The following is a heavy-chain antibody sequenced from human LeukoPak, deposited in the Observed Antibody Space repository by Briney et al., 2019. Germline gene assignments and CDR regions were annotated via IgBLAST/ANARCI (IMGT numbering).Heavy chain of an antibody. J-gene: IGHJ6*03. Sequence: SETLSLTCAVYGGSFSGYYWSWIRQPPGKGLEWIGEINHSGSTNYNPSLKSRVTISVDTSNNHFSLQLSSVTAADPAVYYCAGSLRVISSSWAYYYYYYMDVWGKGTTVTVSS. V-gene: IGHV4-34*01. CDR3: AGSLRVISSSWAYYYYYYMDV. CDR2: INHSGST. CDR1: GGSFSGYY. D-gene: IGHD6-13*01.